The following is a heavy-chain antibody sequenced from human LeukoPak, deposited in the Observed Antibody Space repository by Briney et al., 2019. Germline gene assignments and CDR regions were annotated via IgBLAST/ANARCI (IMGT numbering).Heavy chain of an antibody. CDR3: ARLVCSTIPCYGKFYFDS. CDR1: GNYW. J-gene: IGHJ4*02. D-gene: IGHD2-2*01. Sequence: GGSLRLSCAASGNYWMHWVRQAPGKGLVWVSHINSDGSWTSYADSVKGRFTISKDNAKNTVYLQMNNLRAEDTAVYYCARLVCSTIPCYGKFYFDSWGQGTLVPVSS. CDR2: INSDGSWT. V-gene: IGHV3-74*01.